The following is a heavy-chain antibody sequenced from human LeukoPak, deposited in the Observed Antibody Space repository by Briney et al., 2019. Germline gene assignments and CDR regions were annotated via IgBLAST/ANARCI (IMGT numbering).Heavy chain of an antibody. CDR2: IKHSGST. D-gene: IGHD6-19*01. Sequence: ASETLSLTCAVYGGSFSGYYWSWIRQPPGKGLEWIGEIKHSGSTNYNPSLKSRVTISVDTSKNQFSLKLSSVTAADTAVYYCARGPVAAAFDIWGQGTMVTVSS. J-gene: IGHJ3*02. CDR1: GGSFSGYY. V-gene: IGHV4-34*01. CDR3: ARGPVAAAFDI.